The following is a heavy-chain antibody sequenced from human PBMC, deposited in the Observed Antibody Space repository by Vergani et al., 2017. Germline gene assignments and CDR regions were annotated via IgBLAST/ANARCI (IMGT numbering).Heavy chain of an antibody. V-gene: IGHV4-4*07. D-gene: IGHD3-22*01. CDR1: GASINSRYY. J-gene: IGHJ4*02. Sequence: QVQLQESGPGLVKPSQTLPLTCSVSGASINSRYYWSWVRQPAGKGLQWVGRVYFTGSTNYNPSLRSRVSLSIDTSRNQFSLKLHSVSAEDTAMYFCARAEFXTNYYGQSYYFDFWGQGIPVTVSS. CDR3: ARAEFXTNYYGQSYYFDF. CDR2: VYFTGST.